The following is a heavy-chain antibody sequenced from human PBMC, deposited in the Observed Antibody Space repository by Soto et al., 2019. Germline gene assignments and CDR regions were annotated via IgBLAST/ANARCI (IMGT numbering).Heavy chain of an antibody. CDR2: INSDGSST. CDR3: ARGSHLMITFGGVKD. CDR1: GFTFSSYW. V-gene: IGHV3-74*01. J-gene: IGHJ4*02. D-gene: IGHD3-16*01. Sequence: GGSLRLSCAASGFTFSSYWMHWVRQAPGKGLVWVSRINSDGSSTSYADSVKGRFTISRDNAKNTLYLQMNSLRAEDTAVYYCARGSHLMITFGGVKDWGQGTLVTVSS.